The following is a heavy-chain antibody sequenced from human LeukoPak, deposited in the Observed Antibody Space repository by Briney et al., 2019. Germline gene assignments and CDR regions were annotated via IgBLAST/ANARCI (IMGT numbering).Heavy chain of an antibody. V-gene: IGHV4-34*01. CDR2: INHSGST. CDR1: GGSFSGYY. D-gene: IGHD5-18*01. J-gene: IGHJ4*02. Sequence: SETLSLTCAVYGGSFSGYYWSWIRQPPGKGLEWIGEINHSGSTNYNPSLKSRVTISVDTSKNQFSLKLSSVTAADTAVYYCARGPRTLVDTAMRGRGTKYYFDYWGQGTLVTVSS. CDR3: ARGPRTLVDTAMRGRGTKYYFDY.